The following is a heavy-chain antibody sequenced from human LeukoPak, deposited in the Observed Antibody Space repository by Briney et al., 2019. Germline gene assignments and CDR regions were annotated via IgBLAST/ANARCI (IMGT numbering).Heavy chain of an antibody. CDR2: IKQDGSEK. D-gene: IGHD3-16*02. J-gene: IGHJ4*02. V-gene: IGHV3-7*01. CDR3: ARFSFYDYVRGSYRYYPVGYFDY. Sequence: PGGSLRLSCAASGFTFSSYWMSWVRQAPGKGLEWVANIKQDGSEKYYVDSVKGRFTTSRDNAKNSLYLQMNSLRAEDTAVYYCARFSFYDYVRGSYRYYPVGYFDYWGQGTLVTVSS. CDR1: GFTFSSYW.